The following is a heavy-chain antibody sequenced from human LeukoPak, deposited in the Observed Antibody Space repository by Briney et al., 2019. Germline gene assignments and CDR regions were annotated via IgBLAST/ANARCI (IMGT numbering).Heavy chain of an antibody. CDR2: IIPIFGTA. Sequence: SVKVSCKASGGTFSSYAISWVRQAPGQGLEWMGGIIPIFGTANYAQKFQGRVTITADESTSTAYMELSSLRSEDTAVYYCARGQRIFGVVIIPPYYYYYGMDVWGQGVLVTVSS. CDR1: GGTFSSYA. V-gene: IGHV1-69*01. CDR3: ARGQRIFGVVIIPPYYYYYGMDV. D-gene: IGHD3-3*01. J-gene: IGHJ6*02.